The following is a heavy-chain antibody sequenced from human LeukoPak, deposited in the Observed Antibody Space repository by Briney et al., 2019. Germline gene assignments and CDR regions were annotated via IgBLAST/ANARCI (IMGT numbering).Heavy chain of an antibody. V-gene: IGHV4-59*01. J-gene: IGHJ4*02. CDR3: ASNYYDSSAMAY. D-gene: IGHD3-22*01. CDR2: IYYSGST. Sequence: SETPSLTCTVSGGSISSYYWSWIRQPPGKGLEWIGYIYYSGSTNYNPSLKSRVTISVDTSKNQFSLKLSSVTAADTVVYYCASNYYDSSAMAYWGQGTLVTVSS. CDR1: GGSISSYY.